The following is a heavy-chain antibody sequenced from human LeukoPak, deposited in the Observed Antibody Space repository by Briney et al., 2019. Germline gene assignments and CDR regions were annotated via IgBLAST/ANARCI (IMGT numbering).Heavy chain of an antibody. CDR2: ISSSGSTI. CDR3: ARAPTVVGATGFDY. CDR1: GFTFSSYE. Sequence: PGGSLRLSCAASGFTFSSYEMNWVRQAPGKGLEWVSYISSSGSTIYYADSVKGRFTISRDNAKNSLYLQMNSLRAEDTAVYYCARAPTVVGATGFDYWGQGTLVTLSS. V-gene: IGHV3-48*03. J-gene: IGHJ4*02. D-gene: IGHD1-26*01.